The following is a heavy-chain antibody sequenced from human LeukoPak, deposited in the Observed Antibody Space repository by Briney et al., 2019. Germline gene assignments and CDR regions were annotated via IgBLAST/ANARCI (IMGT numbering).Heavy chain of an antibody. D-gene: IGHD6-19*01. CDR2: ISDNGGST. V-gene: IGHV3-23*01. CDR1: GFTFSSYS. J-gene: IGHJ4*02. CDR3: AKDPPQWLVRDY. Sequence: GGSLRLSCAASGFTFSSYSMTWVRQAPEKGLEWVSTISDNGGSTYYADSVKGRFTISRDNSKNTLYLQMNSLRAEDTALYYCAKDPPQWLVRDYWGQGTLVTVSS.